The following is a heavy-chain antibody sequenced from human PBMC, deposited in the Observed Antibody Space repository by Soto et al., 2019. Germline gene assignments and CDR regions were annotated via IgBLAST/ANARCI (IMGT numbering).Heavy chain of an antibody. D-gene: IGHD3-16*01. V-gene: IGHV3-33*01. CDR3: VRGGKTAGAFDI. Sequence: QVQLVESGGVVVQPGRSLRLSCAASGFTFSNYGMHWVRQAPGKGLEWVAVIWDDGNQKYYVDSVKGRFTISRDNSENTIFLQMTSLTAEDRVVYYCVRGGKTAGAFDIWGQGTMVTVSS. CDR2: IWDDGNQK. J-gene: IGHJ3*02. CDR1: GFTFSNYG.